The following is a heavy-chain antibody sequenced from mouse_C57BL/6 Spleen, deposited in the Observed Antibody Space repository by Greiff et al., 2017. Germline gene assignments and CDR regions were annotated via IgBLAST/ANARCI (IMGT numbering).Heavy chain of an antibody. J-gene: IGHJ2*01. V-gene: IGHV1-64*01. CDR2: IHPNSGST. CDR1: GYTFTSYW. Sequence: QVQLQQPGAELVKPGASVKLSCKASGYTFTSYWMHWVKQRPGQGLEWIGMIHPNSGSTNYNEKFKSKATLTVDKSSSTAYMQLSSLTSEDSAVYYCAKPSFITTVVAPFDYWGQGTTLTVSS. CDR3: AKPSFITTVVAPFDY. D-gene: IGHD1-1*01.